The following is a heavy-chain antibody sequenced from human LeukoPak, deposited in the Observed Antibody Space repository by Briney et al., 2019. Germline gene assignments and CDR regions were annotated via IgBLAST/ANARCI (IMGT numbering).Heavy chain of an antibody. CDR3: VRGRMPGAGTYPFDP. CDR1: GYTFTSYG. V-gene: IGHV1-2*02. CDR2: MNPNNAGT. Sequence: ASVKVSCKASGYTFTSYGISWVRQAPGQGLEWMGWMNPNNAGTNFAQKFQGRFTMTGDTSISTAYMELSSLRSDDTAVYYCVRGRMPGAGTYPFDPWGQGTLVTVSS. J-gene: IGHJ5*02. D-gene: IGHD6-13*01.